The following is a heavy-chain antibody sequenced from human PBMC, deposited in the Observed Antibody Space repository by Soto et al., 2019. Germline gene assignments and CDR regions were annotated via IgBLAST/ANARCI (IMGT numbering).Heavy chain of an antibody. D-gene: IGHD3-10*01. CDR3: ARIRFMVRDFDY. V-gene: IGHV4-34*01. Sequence: SEPLSLTCAVYGGSFSGYYWSWIRQPPGKGLEWIGEINHSGSTNYNPSLKSRVTISVDTSKNQFSLKLSSVTAADTAVYYCARIRFMVRDFDYWGQGTLVTVSS. CDR2: INHSGST. CDR1: GGSFSGYY. J-gene: IGHJ4*02.